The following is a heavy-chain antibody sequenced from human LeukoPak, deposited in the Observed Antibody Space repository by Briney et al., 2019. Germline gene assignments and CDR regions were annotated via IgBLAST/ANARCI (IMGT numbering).Heavy chain of an antibody. D-gene: IGHD2-2*02. CDR3: ARGSNYCSSISCHMND. J-gene: IGHJ4*02. CDR1: GFSFSITW. V-gene: IGHV3-74*03. CDR2: ITSDGTGI. Sequence: PGGSLRLSCEASGFSFSITWMHWVRQPPGQGLVWVARITSDGTGISYAESVKGRFTISRDNAKNTLSLQMNSLRAEDTAVYYCARGSNYCSSISCHMNDWGQGTLVTVSS.